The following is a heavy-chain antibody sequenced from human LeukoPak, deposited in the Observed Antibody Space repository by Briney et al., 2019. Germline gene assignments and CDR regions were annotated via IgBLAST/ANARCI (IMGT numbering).Heavy chain of an antibody. Sequence: PGGSLRLSCAASGFTFSSYAMHWVRQAPGKGLEWVAVISYDGSNKYYADSVKGRFTISRDNSKNTLYLQMNSLRAEDTAVYYCARERRITMSPFDIWGQGTMVTVSS. CDR2: ISYDGSNK. CDR3: ARERRITMSPFDI. V-gene: IGHV3-30-3*01. J-gene: IGHJ3*02. D-gene: IGHD3-22*01. CDR1: GFTFSSYA.